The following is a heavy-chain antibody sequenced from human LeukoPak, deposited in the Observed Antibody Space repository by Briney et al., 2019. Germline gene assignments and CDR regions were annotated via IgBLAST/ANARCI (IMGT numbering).Heavy chain of an antibody. CDR2: ISYDGSNK. CDR1: GFTFSSYA. D-gene: IGHD3-22*01. CDR3: AKDRAPGYYDSSGYYDY. V-gene: IGHV3-30*04. Sequence: GRSLRLSCAASGFTFSSYAMHWVRQAPGKGLEWVAVISYDGSNKYYADSVKGRFTISRDNSKNTLYLQMNSLRAEDTAVYYCAKDRAPGYYDSSGYYDYWGQGTLVTVSS. J-gene: IGHJ4*02.